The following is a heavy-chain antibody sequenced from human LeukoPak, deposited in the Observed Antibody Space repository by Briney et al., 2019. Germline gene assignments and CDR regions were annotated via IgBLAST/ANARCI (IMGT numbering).Heavy chain of an antibody. Sequence: GGSLRLSCAASGFTFSSYWMSWVRQAPGKGLEWVANIKQDGSEKYYVDSVKGRFTVSRDNAKNSQYLQMNSLRAEDTALYYCARESYGNYFFDSWGQGTLVTVSS. CDR1: GFTFSSYW. CDR2: IKQDGSEK. V-gene: IGHV3-7*01. J-gene: IGHJ4*02. CDR3: ARESYGNYFFDS. D-gene: IGHD4-11*01.